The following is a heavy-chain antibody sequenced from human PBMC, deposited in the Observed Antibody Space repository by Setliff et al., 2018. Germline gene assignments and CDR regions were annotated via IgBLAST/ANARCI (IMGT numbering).Heavy chain of an antibody. J-gene: IGHJ4*02. Sequence: VKVSCKASGGTFSSYAISWVRQAPGQGLEWMGGIIPIFGTANYAQKFQGRVTITTDESTSTAYMELSSLRSEDTAVYYCARDHGPDSSGYYSFDYWGQGTLVTVSS. CDR2: IIPIFGTA. V-gene: IGHV1-69*05. CDR1: GGTFSSYA. CDR3: ARDHGPDSSGYYSFDY. D-gene: IGHD3-22*01.